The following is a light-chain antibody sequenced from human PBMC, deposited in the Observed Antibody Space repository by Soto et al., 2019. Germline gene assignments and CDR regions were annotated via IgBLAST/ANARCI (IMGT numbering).Light chain of an antibody. Sequence: EIVMTQSPVTLSVSPGERATLSCRAGQSVSSNLAWYQQKPGQAPRLLIYGASTRATGIPARFTGSGSGTEFTLTIRSLQFDDSAVYYCQQYNNWWTFGQGTKVDIK. CDR3: QQYNNWWT. CDR1: QSVSSN. V-gene: IGKV3-15*01. CDR2: GAS. J-gene: IGKJ1*01.